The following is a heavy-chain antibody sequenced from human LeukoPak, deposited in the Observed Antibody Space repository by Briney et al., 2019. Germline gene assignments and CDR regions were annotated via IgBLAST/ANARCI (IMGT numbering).Heavy chain of an antibody. Sequence: SETLSLTCAVSGGSISSSNWWSWVRQPPGKGLEWIGEIYHSGSTNYNPSLKSRVTISVDKSKNQFSLKLSSVTAADTAVYYYARGALDSSGYLPWYWGQGTLVTVSS. J-gene: IGHJ4*02. CDR3: ARGALDSSGYLPWY. CDR1: GGSISSSNW. V-gene: IGHV4-4*02. D-gene: IGHD3-22*01. CDR2: IYHSGST.